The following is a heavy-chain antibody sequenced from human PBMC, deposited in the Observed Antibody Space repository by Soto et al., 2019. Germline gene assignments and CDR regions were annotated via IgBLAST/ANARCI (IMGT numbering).Heavy chain of an antibody. Sequence: ASVKVSCKTSSNTFTDFGFSWVRQAPGQGLEWMGWINAYNGNTNYAPRFQGRVTMTTDTSTNTAYLDLRSLRYDDTAVYFCGLTESGNWNDVDYWGQGTRVTVSS. CDR3: GLTESGNWNDVDY. CDR2: INAYNGNT. D-gene: IGHD1-1*01. V-gene: IGHV1-18*01. J-gene: IGHJ4*02. CDR1: SNTFTDFG.